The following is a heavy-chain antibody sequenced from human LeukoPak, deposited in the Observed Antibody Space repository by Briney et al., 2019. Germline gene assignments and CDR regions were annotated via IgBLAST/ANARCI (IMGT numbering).Heavy chain of an antibody. CDR3: ARVKWGPAAPNWFDP. CDR2: IKQDGSEK. D-gene: IGHD6-6*01. V-gene: IGHV3-7*01. Sequence: GGSLRLSCAASEFTFSNYWRTWVRQAPGKGLEWVASIKQDGSEKYYLDSVKGRFTISRDDAKNSLYLQMNSLRAEDTAVYYCARVKWGPAAPNWFDPWGQGTLVTVSS. J-gene: IGHJ5*02. CDR1: EFTFSNYW.